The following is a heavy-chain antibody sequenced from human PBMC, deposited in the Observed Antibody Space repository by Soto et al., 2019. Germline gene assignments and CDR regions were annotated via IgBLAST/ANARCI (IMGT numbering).Heavy chain of an antibody. CDR1: GYTFTSYA. V-gene: IGHV1-3*01. D-gene: IGHD3-22*01. J-gene: IGHJ4*02. Sequence: ASVKVSCKASGYTFTSYAMHWVRQAPGQRLEWMGWINAGNGNTKYSQKFQGRVTITRDTSASTAYMELSSLRSEDTAVYYCARDGWTLSSGYFGSEYWGQGTLVTVSS. CDR2: INAGNGNT. CDR3: ARDGWTLSSGYFGSEY.